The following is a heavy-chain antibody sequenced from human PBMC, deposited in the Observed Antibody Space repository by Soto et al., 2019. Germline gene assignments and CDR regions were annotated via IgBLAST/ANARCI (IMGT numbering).Heavy chain of an antibody. Sequence: QVQLVQSGAEVRKPGASVRVSCKASGYTFDAFDIHWVRQATGQGLELMCWMNPYTGETAYTQTFRSRGSMTRDTSVRAAYMELTSLTSEDSAIYFYVRQAGGASTPGDDYWGQGTLVTGSS. V-gene: IGHV1-8*01. CDR2: MNPYTGET. CDR3: VRQAGGASTPGDDY. J-gene: IGHJ4*02. D-gene: IGHD2-15*01. CDR1: GYTFDAFD.